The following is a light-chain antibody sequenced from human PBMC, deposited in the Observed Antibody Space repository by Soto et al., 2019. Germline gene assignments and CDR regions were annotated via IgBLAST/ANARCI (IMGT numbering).Light chain of an antibody. J-gene: IGLJ1*01. CDR2: EVR. V-gene: IGLV2-14*01. CDR1: MRDVGAYNL. Sequence: QSALTQPASVSGSAGQSITISCSGTMRDVGAYNLVSWYQQHPGTAPKLIIYEVRNRPSGISSRFSGSRSGNTASLTISGLQAADEADYFCKSYDVSNTYVFGSGTKVTVL. CDR3: KSYDVSNTYV.